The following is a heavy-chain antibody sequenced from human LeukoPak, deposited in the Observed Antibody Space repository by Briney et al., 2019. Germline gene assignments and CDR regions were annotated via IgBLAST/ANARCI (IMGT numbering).Heavy chain of an antibody. CDR2: INLNSGGT. Sequence: ASVKVSCKASGYTFTGYYMHWVRQAPGQGLEWMGWINLNSGGTNYAQKFQGRVTMTRDTSISTAYMELSRLRSDDTAVYYCASVRICSSTSCYSPWGQGTLVTVSS. V-gene: IGHV1-2*02. CDR3: ASVRICSSTSCYSP. J-gene: IGHJ5*02. CDR1: GYTFTGYY. D-gene: IGHD2-2*01.